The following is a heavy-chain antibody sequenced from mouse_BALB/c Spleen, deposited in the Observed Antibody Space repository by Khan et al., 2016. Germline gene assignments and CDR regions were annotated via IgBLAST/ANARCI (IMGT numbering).Heavy chain of an antibody. CDR2: INPSTGYN. J-gene: IGHJ2*01. CDR3: ARFLYYGNYHDY. V-gene: IGHV1-7*01. Sequence: QVQLKESGAELAKPGASVKMSCKASGYTLSSYWMDWVKQRPGQGLEWIGNINPSTGYNEHNQKFKDKATLTADKSSSTAYMQLSSLTSEDSAVYYCARFLYYGNYHDYWGQGTTLTVSS. CDR1: GYTLSSYW. D-gene: IGHD2-1*01.